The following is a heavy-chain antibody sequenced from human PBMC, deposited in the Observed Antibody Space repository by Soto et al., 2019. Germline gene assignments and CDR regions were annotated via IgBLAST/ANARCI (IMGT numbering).Heavy chain of an antibody. J-gene: IGHJ5*02. Sequence: SVKVACKASGGTFSSYAISWVRQAPGQGFEWMGGIIPIFGTANYAQKFQGRVTITADKSTSTAYMELSSLRSEDTAVYYCARDLRSSPSLRDNWFDPWGQGTLVTVSS. CDR2: IIPIFGTA. CDR1: GGTFSSYA. D-gene: IGHD6-6*01. V-gene: IGHV1-69*06. CDR3: ARDLRSSPSLRDNWFDP.